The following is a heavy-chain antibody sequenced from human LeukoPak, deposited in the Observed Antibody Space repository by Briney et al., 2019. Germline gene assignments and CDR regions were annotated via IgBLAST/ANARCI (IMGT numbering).Heavy chain of an antibody. J-gene: IGHJ4*02. CDR2: ISSSSSYI. Sequence: PGGSLRLSCAASGFTFSDYYMNWVRQAPGKGLEWVSSISSSSSYIYYADSVKGRFTISRDNAKNSLYLQMNSLRAEDTAVYYCARDASASSGYWDYFDYWGQGTLVTVSS. V-gene: IGHV3-21*01. CDR1: GFTFSDYY. CDR3: ARDASASSGYWDYFDY. D-gene: IGHD3-22*01.